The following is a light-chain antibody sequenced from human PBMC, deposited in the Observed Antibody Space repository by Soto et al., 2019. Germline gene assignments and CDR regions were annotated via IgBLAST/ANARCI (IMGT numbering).Light chain of an antibody. CDR3: QAWDSSTGV. CDR1: KLGDKY. J-gene: IGLJ1*01. Sequence: SYELTQPPSVSVSPGQTASITCSGDKLGDKYACWYQQKPGQSPVLVIYQDSKRPSGIPERFSGSKSGNTATLTIRGTQAMDEADYYCQAWDSSTGVFGTGTKVTVL. CDR2: QDS. V-gene: IGLV3-1*01.